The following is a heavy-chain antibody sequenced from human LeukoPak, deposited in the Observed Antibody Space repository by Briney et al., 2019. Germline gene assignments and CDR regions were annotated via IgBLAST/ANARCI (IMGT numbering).Heavy chain of an antibody. V-gene: IGHV4-34*01. CDR1: GGSFSGYY. CDR2: IKHSGST. Sequence: SETLSLTCAVYGGSFSGYYWSWVRQPPGKGVGGVGGIKHSGSTNYNPSLKSRVTISVDTSKNQFSLKLSSVTAADTAVYYCARAYSNFPYYYYYYGMDVWGQGTTVTVSS. J-gene: IGHJ6*02. D-gene: IGHD4-4*01. CDR3: ARAYSNFPYYYYYYGMDV.